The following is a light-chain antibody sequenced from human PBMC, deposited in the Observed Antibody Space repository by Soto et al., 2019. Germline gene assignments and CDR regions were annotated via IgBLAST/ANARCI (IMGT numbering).Light chain of an antibody. Sequence: IVLTQSPVTRSLAPCERATLSCSSIQSVSNNYLAWYQQKPGQAPRLLIYGASNRATGIPDRFSGSGSGTDFTLTISSLEPEDFAVYYCLQRSDWPPITFGQGTRLEIK. CDR3: LQRSDWPPIT. V-gene: IGKV3D-20*02. J-gene: IGKJ5*01. CDR1: QSVSNNY. CDR2: GAS.